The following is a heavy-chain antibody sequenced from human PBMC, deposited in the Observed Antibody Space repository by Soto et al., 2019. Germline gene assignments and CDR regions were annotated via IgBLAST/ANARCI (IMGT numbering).Heavy chain of an antibody. J-gene: IGHJ6*02. V-gene: IGHV3-49*03. CDR3: TRVHYDIWNGHLFRMDV. CDR2: IRGKAFGGTA. CDR1: GFTFGDYA. D-gene: IGHD3-3*01. Sequence: PGGSLRLSCTGSGFTFGDYAMSWFRQAPGKGLEWVGFIRGKAFGGTAEYAASVRGRFTISRDDSKSIAYLQMNSLKIEDTALYYCTRVHYDIWNGHLFRMDVWGQGTTVTVSS.